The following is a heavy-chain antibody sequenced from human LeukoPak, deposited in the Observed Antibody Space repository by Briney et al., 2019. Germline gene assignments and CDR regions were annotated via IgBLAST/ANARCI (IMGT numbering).Heavy chain of an antibody. V-gene: IGHV3-21*01. Sequence: GGSLRLSCAASGFTFSNFNINWVRQAPGKGLEWVSSISSSSTYIYYADSVKGRFTISRDNAKNSLYLQMNSLRAEDTAVYYCARSGRAIVVVPAALYYYYYMDVWGKGTTVTVSS. J-gene: IGHJ6*03. CDR2: ISSSSTYI. CDR3: ARSGRAIVVVPAALYYYYYMDV. CDR1: GFTFSNFN. D-gene: IGHD2-2*01.